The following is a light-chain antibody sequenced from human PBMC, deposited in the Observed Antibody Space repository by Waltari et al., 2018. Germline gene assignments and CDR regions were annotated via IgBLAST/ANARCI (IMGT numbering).Light chain of an antibody. CDR3: QQYYNRAPGN. Sequence: DIVMTQSPATLSVSPGERATLSCRASQSVSSKLTWYQQEPAQAPRLLICGTSTRATGSPARFSGSGSGTDFTFTISSLQSEDYAVYYCQQYYNRAPGNFGEGTRLEMK. V-gene: IGKV3-15*01. CDR1: QSVSSK. CDR2: GTS. J-gene: IGKJ5*01.